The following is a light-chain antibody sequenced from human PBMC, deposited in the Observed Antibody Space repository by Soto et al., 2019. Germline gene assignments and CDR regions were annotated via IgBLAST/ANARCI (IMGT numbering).Light chain of an antibody. CDR3: AAWDDSLSGYV. Sequence: SVLTQPPSASGTHRQRGPISCSGSSSNIGSNYVYWYQQLPGTAPKLLIYKNNQRPSGVPDRFSGSKSGTSASLAISGLRSEDEADYYCAAWDDSLSGYVFGTGTKVTVL. J-gene: IGLJ1*01. V-gene: IGLV1-47*01. CDR2: KNN. CDR1: SSNIGSNY.